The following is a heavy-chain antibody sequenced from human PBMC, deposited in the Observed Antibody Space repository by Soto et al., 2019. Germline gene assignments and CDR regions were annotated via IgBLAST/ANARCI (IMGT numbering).Heavy chain of an antibody. J-gene: IGHJ4*02. D-gene: IGHD2-8*01. V-gene: IGHV4-34*01. CDR3: ARAFPPNNWTNGVCSSY. CDR1: GGSFSGYY. CDR2: INHSGST. Sequence: QVQLQQWGAGLLKPSETLSLTCAVYGGSFSGYYWSWIRQPPGKGLEWIGEINHSGSTNYNPSLKSRVTISVDTSKNQFSLKLSSVTAADTAVYYCARAFPPNNWTNGVCSSYWGQGTLVTVSS.